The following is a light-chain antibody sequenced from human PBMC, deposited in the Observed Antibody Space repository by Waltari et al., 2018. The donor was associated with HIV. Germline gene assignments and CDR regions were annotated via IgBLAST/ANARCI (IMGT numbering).Light chain of an antibody. J-gene: IGLJ2*01. CDR1: SSDVGGYNY. V-gene: IGLV2-11*01. CDR3: CSYAGSYIWI. Sequence: QSALTQPRSVSGSPGQSVTIPCTGTSSDVGGYNYASWYQQHPCKAPKRMLYDVSMRPSGVPYRFSGSKCDNTASLTISVLHAEDEADYYCCSYAGSYIWIFGGGTKLTVL. CDR2: DVS.